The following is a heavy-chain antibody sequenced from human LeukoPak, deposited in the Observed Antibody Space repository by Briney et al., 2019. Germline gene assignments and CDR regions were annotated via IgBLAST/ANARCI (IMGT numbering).Heavy chain of an antibody. D-gene: IGHD6-13*01. V-gene: IGHV4-59*01. J-gene: IGHJ4*02. Sequence: SETLFLTCTVSGGSISSYYWSWIRQPPGKGLEWIGYIYYSGSTNYNPSLKSRVTISVDTSKNQFSLKVRSVTAEDTAVYYCATGAAAAPKWLRFIPAIAAAGMSFDYWGQGTLVTVSS. CDR3: ATGAAAAPKWLRFIPAIAAAGMSFDY. CDR2: IYYSGST. CDR1: GGSISSYY.